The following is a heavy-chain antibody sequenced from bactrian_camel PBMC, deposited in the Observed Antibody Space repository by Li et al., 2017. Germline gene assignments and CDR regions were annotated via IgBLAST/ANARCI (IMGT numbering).Heavy chain of an antibody. CDR1: GFLFNRYD. Sequence: QLVESGGGLVQPGGSLRLSCATSGFLFNRYDMTWVRQAPGKGLEWVSVIYGDGSNTYYADSVKGRFAISRDNAKNTLYLQLNSLKTEDTALYYCATQIGLGQGTQVTVS. CDR2: IYGDGSNT. J-gene: IGHJ4*01. V-gene: IGHV3-2*01.